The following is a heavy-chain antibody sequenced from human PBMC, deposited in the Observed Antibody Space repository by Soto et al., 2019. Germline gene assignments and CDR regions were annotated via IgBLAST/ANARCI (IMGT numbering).Heavy chain of an antibody. J-gene: IGHJ4*02. V-gene: IGHV3-30*18. CDR3: AKGASYRTFDY. Sequence: QVHLVESGGGVVQPGRSRRLSCAASGFSFSDYGMHWVRQAPGKGLEWVAVISYEGSAQHYADSLKGRLTISRDNSKNMLYLQMNSLRPEDTAVYYCAKGASYRTFDYWGQGTLVTVSS. CDR1: GFSFSDYG. CDR2: ISYEGSAQ. D-gene: IGHD3-10*01.